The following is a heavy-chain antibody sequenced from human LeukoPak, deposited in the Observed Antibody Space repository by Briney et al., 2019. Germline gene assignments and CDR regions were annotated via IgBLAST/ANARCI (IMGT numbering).Heavy chain of an antibody. CDR3: ARSTTYCSGGSCYPDY. D-gene: IGHD2-15*01. J-gene: IGHJ4*02. V-gene: IGHV1-69*01. CDR2: IIPIFGTA. Sequence: SVKVSCKASGGTFSSYAISWVRQAPGQGLERMGGIIPIFGTANYAQKFQGRVTITADESTSTAYMELSSLRSEDTAVYYCARSTTYCSGGSCYPDYWGQGTLVTVSS. CDR1: GGTFSSYA.